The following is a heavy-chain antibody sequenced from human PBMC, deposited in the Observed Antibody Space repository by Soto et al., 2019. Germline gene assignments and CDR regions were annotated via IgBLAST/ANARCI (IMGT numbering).Heavy chain of an antibody. CDR3: ARLGGYYQAFDQ. CDR1: GGPSIDGGCS. V-gene: IGHV4-30-2*01. J-gene: IGHJ4*02. Sequence: SLTQSLSCSVAGGPSIDGGCSRSLKRQPPGKGLEWIGYMYHSGSTYYNPSLKSRVTISIDTSRNQFSLKLNSVTAADTAVYYCARLGGYYQAFDQWGQRSLVTVSS. CDR2: MYHSGST. D-gene: IGHD2-21*02.